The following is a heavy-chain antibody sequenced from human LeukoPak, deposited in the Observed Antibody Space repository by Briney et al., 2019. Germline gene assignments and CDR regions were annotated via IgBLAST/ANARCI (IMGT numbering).Heavy chain of an antibody. Sequence: SETLSLTCAVYGGSSSGYYWSWVRQPPGKGLEWIGEINHSGSTNYNPSLKSRVTISVDTSKNQFSLKLSSVTAADTAVYYCACTPGYSYGYSFDYWGQGTLVTVSS. V-gene: IGHV4-34*01. CDR3: ACTPGYSYGYSFDY. CDR2: INHSGST. CDR1: GGSSSGYY. J-gene: IGHJ4*02. D-gene: IGHD5-18*01.